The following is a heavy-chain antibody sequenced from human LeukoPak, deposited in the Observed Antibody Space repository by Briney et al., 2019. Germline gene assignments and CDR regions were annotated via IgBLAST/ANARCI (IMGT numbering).Heavy chain of an antibody. D-gene: IGHD3-10*01. CDR2: IIPIFGIA. Sequence: SVKVSCKASGGTFSSYAISWVRQAPGQGLEWVGRIIPIFGIANYAQKFQGRVTITADKSTSTAYMELSSLRSEDTAVYYCARSGEPPRYYYGMDVWGQGTTVTVSS. CDR3: ARSGEPPRYYYGMDV. CDR1: GGTFSSYA. V-gene: IGHV1-69*04. J-gene: IGHJ6*02.